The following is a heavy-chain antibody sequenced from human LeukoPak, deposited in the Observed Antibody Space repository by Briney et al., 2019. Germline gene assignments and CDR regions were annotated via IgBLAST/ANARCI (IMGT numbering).Heavy chain of an antibody. CDR3: ASGPWFYGSGSYYNY. Sequence: SETLSLTCAVYGASFSGYYWNWIRQPPGKGLEWIGEINHSGSTNYNPSLKSRVTISVGTSKNQFSLRLSSVTAADTAVYYCASGPWFYGSGSYYNYWGQGTLVTVSS. CDR1: GASFSGYY. V-gene: IGHV4-34*01. J-gene: IGHJ4*02. CDR2: INHSGST. D-gene: IGHD3-10*01.